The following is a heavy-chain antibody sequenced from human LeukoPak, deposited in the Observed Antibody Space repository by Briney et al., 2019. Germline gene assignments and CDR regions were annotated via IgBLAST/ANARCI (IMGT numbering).Heavy chain of an antibody. CDR2: ISAYNGNT. D-gene: IGHD1-26*01. Sequence: ASVKVSCKSSGYTFTSYAMNWVRQAPGQGLEWMGWISAYNGNTNYAQKLQGRVTMTTDTSTSTAYMELRSLRSDDTAVYYCARAQKWETYFDYWGQGTLVTVSS. CDR1: GYTFTSYA. CDR3: ARAQKWETYFDY. J-gene: IGHJ4*02. V-gene: IGHV1-18*01.